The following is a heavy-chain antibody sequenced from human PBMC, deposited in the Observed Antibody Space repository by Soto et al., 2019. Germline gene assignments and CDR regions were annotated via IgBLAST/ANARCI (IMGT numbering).Heavy chain of an antibody. CDR1: GFTFDDYA. Sequence: GGSLRLSCAASGFTFDDYAMHWVRQAPGKGLEWVSGISWNSGSIGYADSVKGRFTISRDNAKNSLYLQMNSLRAEDTAVYYCARADGYSYGPYFDSWGQGTLVTVSS. CDR3: ARADGYSYGPYFDS. V-gene: IGHV3-9*01. J-gene: IGHJ4*02. CDR2: ISWNSGSI. D-gene: IGHD5-18*01.